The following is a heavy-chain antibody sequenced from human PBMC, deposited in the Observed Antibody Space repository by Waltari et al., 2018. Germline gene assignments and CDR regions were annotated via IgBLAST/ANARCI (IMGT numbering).Heavy chain of an antibody. V-gene: IGHV4-34*02. Sequence: QVQLQQWGAGLLKPSETQSLTCAVSGGSFSGYYWTWIRQPPGKGLEWIGDITHTGTTNDNSSLKSRVTMSIDTSKNQFSLTVTSVTAADTAIYDCAARRRSSGAGFDPWGQGTLVTVSS. CDR1: GGSFSGYY. CDR2: ITHTGTT. CDR3: AARRRSSGAGFDP. D-gene: IGHD6-6*01. J-gene: IGHJ5*02.